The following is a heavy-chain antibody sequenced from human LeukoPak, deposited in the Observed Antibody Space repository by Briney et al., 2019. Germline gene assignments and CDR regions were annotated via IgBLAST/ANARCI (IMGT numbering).Heavy chain of an antibody. J-gene: IGHJ4*02. CDR1: GGSISSSSYY. D-gene: IGHD1-26*01. Sequence: SETLSLTCTVSGGSISSSSYYWGWIRQPPGKGLEWIGTIYHSGSTYYNPSLKSRVTISVDTSKNQFSLKLSSVTAADTAVYYCARKGGIVGATRGFDYWGQGTLVTVSS. CDR2: IYHSGST. CDR3: ARKGGIVGATRGFDY. V-gene: IGHV4-39*07.